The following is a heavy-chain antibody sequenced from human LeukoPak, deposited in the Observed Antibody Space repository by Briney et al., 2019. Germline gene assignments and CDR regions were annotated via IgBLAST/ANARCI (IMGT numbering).Heavy chain of an antibody. CDR3: ARAHDLYGSGSYYISPSDY. CDR2: ISSNGGST. D-gene: IGHD3-10*01. CDR1: GFTFSSYA. Sequence: GGSLRLSCAASGFTFSSYAMHWVRQAPGKGLEYVSAISSNGGSTYYANSVKGRFTISRDNSKNTLYPQMGSLRAEDMAVYYCARAHDLYGSGSYYISPSDYWGRGTLVTVSS. V-gene: IGHV3-64*01. J-gene: IGHJ4*02.